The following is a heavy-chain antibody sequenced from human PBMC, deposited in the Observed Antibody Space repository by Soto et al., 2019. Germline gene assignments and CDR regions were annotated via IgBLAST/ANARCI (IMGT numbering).Heavy chain of an antibody. V-gene: IGHV1-8*01. CDR2: MNPNSGNT. J-gene: IGHJ4*02. D-gene: IGHD6-19*01. Sequence: QVQLVQSGAEVKKPGASVKVSCKASGYTFTSYDINWVRQATGQGLEWMGWMNPNSGNTGYAQKFQGRVTMTRNTSISTAYMELSSLRSEDTAVYSCASLGIAVADYYFDYWGQGTLVTVSS. CDR3: ASLGIAVADYYFDY. CDR1: GYTFTSYD.